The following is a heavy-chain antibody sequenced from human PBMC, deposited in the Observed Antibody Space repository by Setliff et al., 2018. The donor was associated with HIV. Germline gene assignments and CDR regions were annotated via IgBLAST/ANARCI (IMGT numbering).Heavy chain of an antibody. Sequence: PSETLSLTCAFYGESSNDYYWNWIRQPPGKGLEWIGEIHHTGHINNHPSFKSRVTISLDTSKTQFSLKLSSVTAADTAVYYCARWPPHRSSDYDQEYYFDYWGQGTLVTVSS. V-gene: IGHV4-34*01. CDR3: ARWPPHRSSDYDQEYYFDY. D-gene: IGHD3-22*01. J-gene: IGHJ4*02. CDR2: IHHTGHI. CDR1: GESSNDYY.